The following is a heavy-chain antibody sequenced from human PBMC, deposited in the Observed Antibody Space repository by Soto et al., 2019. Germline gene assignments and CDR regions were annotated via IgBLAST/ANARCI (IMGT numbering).Heavy chain of an antibody. CDR1: GFTFSDSW. V-gene: IGHV3-7*01. CDR2: IKEDGSEK. J-gene: IGHJ6*02. CDR3: ASLGRHG. Sequence: GVSLRLSCTASGFTFSDSWMDWVRQAPGKGPEWVANIKEDGSEKNDVDSVKGRFTISRDDARNSLYLQMDSLRAEDTAVYCCASLGRHGWGQGNTVTGPS. D-gene: IGHD1-26*01.